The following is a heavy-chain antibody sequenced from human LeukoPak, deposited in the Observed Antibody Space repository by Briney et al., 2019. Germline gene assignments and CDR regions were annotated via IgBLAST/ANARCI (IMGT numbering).Heavy chain of an antibody. V-gene: IGHV1-24*01. D-gene: IGHD2-2*02. Sequence: ASVKVSCKSSGYALSVLPIHWVRQAPGKGLECMGGYEPEDGETFYTQEFQGRVTMTEDISTDTAYMELSSLRSDDTAMYYCASQTVPTAIHSDFDIWGQGTMVTVSS. J-gene: IGHJ3*02. CDR3: ASQTVPTAIHSDFDI. CDR1: GYALSVLP. CDR2: YEPEDGET.